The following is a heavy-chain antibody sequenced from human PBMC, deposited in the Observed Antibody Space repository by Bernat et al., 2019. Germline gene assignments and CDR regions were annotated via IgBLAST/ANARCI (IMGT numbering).Heavy chain of an antibody. Sequence: QVQLVESGGGVVQPGRSLRLSCAASGFTFSSYGMHWVRQAPGKGLEWVAVISYDGSNKYYADSVKGRFTISRDNSKNTLYLQMNSLRAEDTAVYYCAKDQMRYYYDSSGPRGFDYWGQGTLVTVSS. D-gene: IGHD3-22*01. V-gene: IGHV3-30*18. J-gene: IGHJ4*02. CDR2: ISYDGSNK. CDR1: GFTFSSYG. CDR3: AKDQMRYYYDSSGPRGFDY.